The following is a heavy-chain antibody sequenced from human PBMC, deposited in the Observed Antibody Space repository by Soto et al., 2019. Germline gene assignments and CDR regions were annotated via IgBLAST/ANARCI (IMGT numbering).Heavy chain of an antibody. J-gene: IGHJ6*03. CDR3: ARSYRRYCSGGSCYSYYYYYMDV. CDR1: GGSISSYY. D-gene: IGHD2-15*01. CDR2: IYYSGSN. V-gene: IGHV4-59*01. Sequence: QVQLQESGPGLVKPSETLSLTCTVYGGSISSYYWSWIRQPQRKGLDWIGYIYYSGSNNYNPSLKSLVTISVDTSKNKFSLKLSSVTAADTAVYYCARSYRRYCSGGSCYSYYYYYMDVWGKGTTVTVSS.